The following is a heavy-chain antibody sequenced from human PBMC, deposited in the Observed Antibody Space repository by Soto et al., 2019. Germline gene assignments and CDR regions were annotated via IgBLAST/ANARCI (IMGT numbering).Heavy chain of an antibody. CDR3: ARTGHLFDY. Sequence: SETLSLTCAVHGGSFSDYYWSWIRQPPEKGLEWIGEINDSGRTNYNPSLKSRVTISVDTSKNQFSLKLTSMTAADTAVYYCARTGHLFDYWGQGISVTVSS. CDR2: INDSGRT. V-gene: IGHV4-34*01. CDR1: GGSFSDYY. J-gene: IGHJ4*02.